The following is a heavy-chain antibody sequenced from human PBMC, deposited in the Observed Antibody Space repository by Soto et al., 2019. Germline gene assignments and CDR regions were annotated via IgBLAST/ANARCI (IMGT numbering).Heavy chain of an antibody. CDR2: IIPIFGAP. V-gene: IGHV1-69*13. CDR1: GGTFISYA. D-gene: IGHD3-3*01. Sequence: SVKVSCKVFGGTFISYAISWVRQAPGQGLEWMGGIIPIFGAPNYAQNFQGRVTITADGSTSTAYMDLSSLRSEDTAVYYCAGGLWRGSSEYYYDMDVWGQGTAVTVSS. CDR3: AGGLWRGSSEYYYDMDV. J-gene: IGHJ6*02.